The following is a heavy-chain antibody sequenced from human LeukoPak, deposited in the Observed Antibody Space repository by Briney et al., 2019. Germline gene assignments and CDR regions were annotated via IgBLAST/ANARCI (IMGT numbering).Heavy chain of an antibody. CDR2: ISNSGTTR. J-gene: IGHJ5*02. Sequence: GGSLRLSCAASGFTFSDYYMSWIRQAPGRGLEWVSYISNSGTTRYYADSVKGRFTISRDNAKNSLYLQMNSLRAEDTAVYYCARDQTGITVAATGWFDPWGQGTLVTVSS. V-gene: IGHV3-11*04. CDR1: GFTFSDYY. CDR3: ARDQTGITVAATGWFDP. D-gene: IGHD6-19*01.